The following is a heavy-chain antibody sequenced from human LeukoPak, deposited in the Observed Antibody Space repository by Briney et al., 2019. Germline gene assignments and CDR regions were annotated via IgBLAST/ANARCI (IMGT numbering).Heavy chain of an antibody. D-gene: IGHD6-19*01. CDR2: INTDGTVT. CDR3: ATKQWLAPPPDS. CDR1: GFTFSKYW. V-gene: IGHV3-74*01. J-gene: IGHJ4*02. Sequence: GGSLRLSCAASGFTFSKYWMLWVRLAPGKGLESVSRINTDGTVTTYTDSVKGRFTVSRDNADNTMFLQMNSVRDEDTAVYYCATKQWLAPPPDSWGQGTPVTVSS.